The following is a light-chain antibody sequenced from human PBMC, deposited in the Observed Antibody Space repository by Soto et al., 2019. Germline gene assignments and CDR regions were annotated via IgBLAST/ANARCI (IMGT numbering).Light chain of an antibody. J-gene: IGKJ3*01. Sequence: DIQMTQYPSTLSASVGDRVTITCRASQSVSSWLAWYQQKPGKVPDLLIYRASSLESGVPSRFSGRGSGTEFTLTISSLQANDFATYYCQQYDSYPLTFGPGTKVDIK. CDR1: QSVSSW. CDR2: RAS. CDR3: QQYDSYPLT. V-gene: IGKV1-5*03.